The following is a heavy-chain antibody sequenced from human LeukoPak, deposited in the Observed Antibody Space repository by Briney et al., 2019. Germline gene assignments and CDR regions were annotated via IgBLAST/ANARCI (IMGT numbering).Heavy chain of an antibody. CDR2: IKQDGSEK. CDR3: ARVAAAGTGIFVNFYYSMDI. CDR1: GFTFSSRDW. J-gene: IGHJ6*03. Sequence: GGSLRLSCVASGFTFSSRDWMTWVRQAPGKGLEWVANIKQDGSEKNDVYSVKGRFSISRDNAKNSVDLQMSRLRVEDTAVYNSARVAAAGTGIFVNFYYSMDIWGKGTTVTISS. D-gene: IGHD6-13*01. V-gene: IGHV3-7*01.